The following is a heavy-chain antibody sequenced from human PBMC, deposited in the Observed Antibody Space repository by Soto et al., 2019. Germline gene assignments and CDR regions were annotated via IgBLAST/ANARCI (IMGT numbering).Heavy chain of an antibody. V-gene: IGHV4-59*01. J-gene: IGHJ6*03. CDR2: IYYSGST. Sequence: SETLSLTCTVSGGSISSYYWSWIRQPPGKGLEWIGYIYYSGSTNYNPSLKSRVTISVDTSKNQFSLKLSSVTAADTAVYYCTRDRAISTAGHYYYMDVWGKGTTVTVSS. D-gene: IGHD6-13*01. CDR3: TRDRAISTAGHYYYMDV. CDR1: GGSISSYY.